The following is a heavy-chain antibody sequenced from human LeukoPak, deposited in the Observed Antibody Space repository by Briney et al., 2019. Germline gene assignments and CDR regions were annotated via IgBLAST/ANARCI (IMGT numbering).Heavy chain of an antibody. CDR2: IDWDDDK. V-gene: IGHV2-70*11. CDR1: GFSLSTSGMC. CDR3: ARHSSSPKYYFDY. J-gene: IGHJ4*02. Sequence: RESGPALVKPTQTLTLTCTFSGFSLSTSGMCVSWIRQPPGKALEWLARIDWDDDKYYSTSQKTRLTISKDTSKNQGVLTMTNMDPVDTATYYCARHSSSPKYYFDYWGQGTLVTVSS. D-gene: IGHD6-13*01.